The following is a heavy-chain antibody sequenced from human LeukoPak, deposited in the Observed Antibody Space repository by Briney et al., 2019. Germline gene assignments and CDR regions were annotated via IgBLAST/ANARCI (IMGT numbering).Heavy chain of an antibody. V-gene: IGHV3-15*01. CDR1: GFTFSNAW. J-gene: IGHJ4*02. D-gene: IGHD5-24*01. Sequence: GGSLKLSCAASGFTFSNAWMSWVRQAPGKGLEWVGRIKSKTDGGTTDYAAPVKGRFTISRDDSKNTLYPQMNSLKTEDTAVYYCTTGSEMATDLDYWGQGTLVTVSS. CDR2: IKSKTDGGTT. CDR3: TTGSEMATDLDY.